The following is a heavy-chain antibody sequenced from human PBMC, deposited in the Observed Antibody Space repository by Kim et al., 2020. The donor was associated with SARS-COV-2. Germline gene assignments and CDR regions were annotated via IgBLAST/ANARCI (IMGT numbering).Heavy chain of an antibody. CDR3: AKSDGSGSYYNSDYYYYYGMDV. D-gene: IGHD3-10*01. CDR2: ISWNSGSI. Sequence: GGSLRLSCAASGFTFDDYAMHWVRQAPGKGLEWVSGISWNSGSIGYADSVKGRFTISRDNAKNSLYLQMNSLRAEDTALYYCAKSDGSGSYYNSDYYYYYGMDVWGQGTTVTVSS. V-gene: IGHV3-9*01. J-gene: IGHJ6*02. CDR1: GFTFDDYA.